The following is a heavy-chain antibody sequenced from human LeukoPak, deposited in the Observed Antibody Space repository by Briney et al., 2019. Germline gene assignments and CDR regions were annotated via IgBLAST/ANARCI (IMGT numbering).Heavy chain of an antibody. D-gene: IGHD5-12*01. V-gene: IGHV3-74*01. Sequence: GGSLRLSCAASGFTFSSYWMHWVRQAPGKGLVWVSRINSDGSSTSYADSVKGRFTISRDNAKNSLYLQMNSLRAEDTAIYYCAREMGGYPFDYWGQGTLVTVSS. J-gene: IGHJ4*02. CDR3: AREMGGYPFDY. CDR2: INSDGSST. CDR1: GFTFSSYW.